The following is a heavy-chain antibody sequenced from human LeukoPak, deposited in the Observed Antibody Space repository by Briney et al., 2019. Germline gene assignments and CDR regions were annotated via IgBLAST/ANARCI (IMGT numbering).Heavy chain of an antibody. J-gene: IGHJ4*02. D-gene: IGHD4-17*01. CDR1: GFTFTTYS. CDR3: ARGHTAVTRHFDF. Sequence: GGSLRLSCAASGFTFTTYSMTWVRQAPGKGLEWVSIISSGSSAIFSADALKGRFSISRDDAKNLLYLDMNSLRAEDTAVYYCARGHTAVTRHFDFWGQGTLVTVSS. CDR2: ISSGSSAI. V-gene: IGHV3-21*01.